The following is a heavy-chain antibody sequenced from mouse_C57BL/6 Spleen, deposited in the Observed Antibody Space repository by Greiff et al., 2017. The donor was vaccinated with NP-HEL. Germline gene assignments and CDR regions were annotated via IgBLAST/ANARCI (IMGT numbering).Heavy chain of an antibody. CDR2: ISSGSSTI. CDR1: GFTFSDYG. CDR3: ARDYDYDGLFDY. V-gene: IGHV5-17*01. J-gene: IGHJ2*01. D-gene: IGHD2-4*01. Sequence: EVMLVESGGGLVKPGGSLKLSCAASGFTFSDYGMHWVRQAPEKGLEWVAYISSGSSTIYYADTVKGRFTISRDNAKNTLFLQMTSLRSEDTAMYYCARDYDYDGLFDYWGQGTTLTVSS.